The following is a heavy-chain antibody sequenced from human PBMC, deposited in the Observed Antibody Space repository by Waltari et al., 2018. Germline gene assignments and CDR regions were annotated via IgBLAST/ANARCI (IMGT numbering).Heavy chain of an antibody. V-gene: IGHV4-31*03. Sequence: QVQLQESGPGLVKPSQTLSLTCTVSGGSISSGGYYWSWIRQHPGKGLEWIGYIYHSGSTYYNPSLKSRVTISVDRSKNQFSLKLSSVTAADTAVYYCARAAGTYDYGDPQPAYWGQGTLVTVSS. CDR2: IYHSGST. CDR3: ARAAGTYDYGDPQPAY. J-gene: IGHJ4*02. D-gene: IGHD4-17*01. CDR1: GGSISSGGYY.